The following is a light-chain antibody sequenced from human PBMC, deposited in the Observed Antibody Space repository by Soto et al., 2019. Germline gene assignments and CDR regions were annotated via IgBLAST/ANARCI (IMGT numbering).Light chain of an antibody. CDR2: AAS. V-gene: IGKV1-39*01. CDR3: QRTYNAPFT. CDR1: DSIDRY. Sequence: DIQMTQSPSSLSAFVGDTVTISCRATDSIDRYLNWYQQKPGQAPRVLITAASTLESGVPSRFSGSGSGTDFTLTINNLQPEDFATCYCQRTYNAPFTFGPGTKVDIK. J-gene: IGKJ3*01.